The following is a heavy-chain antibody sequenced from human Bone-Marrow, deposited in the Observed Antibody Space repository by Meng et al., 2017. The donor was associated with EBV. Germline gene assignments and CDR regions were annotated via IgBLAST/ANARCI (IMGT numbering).Heavy chain of an antibody. CDR2: MNPNSGNT. CDR3: ARGSDYGDYQPLGY. Sequence: QSGAEVKKAGASVKVSCKASGYTLTSYDINWVRQATGQGLEWMGWMNPNSGNTGYAQKFQGRVTMTRNTSISTAYMELSSLRSEDTAVYYCARGSDYGDYQPLGYWGQGTLVTVSS. J-gene: IGHJ4*02. CDR1: GYTLTSYD. D-gene: IGHD4-17*01. V-gene: IGHV1-8*01.